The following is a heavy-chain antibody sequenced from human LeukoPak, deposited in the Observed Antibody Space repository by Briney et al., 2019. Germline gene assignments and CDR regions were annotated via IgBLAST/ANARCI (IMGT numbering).Heavy chain of an antibody. D-gene: IGHD3-22*01. CDR1: GFTVSSNY. CDR3: ARDFLEIDYDSSGPYPTNYYYGMDV. Sequence: GGSLRLSCTASGFTVSSNYMSWVRQAPGKGLEWVSVIYSGGSTYYADSVKGRFTISRDNSKNTLYLQMNSLRAEDTAVYYCARDFLEIDYDSSGPYPTNYYYGMDVWGQGTTVTVSS. CDR2: IYSGGST. V-gene: IGHV3-53*01. J-gene: IGHJ6*02.